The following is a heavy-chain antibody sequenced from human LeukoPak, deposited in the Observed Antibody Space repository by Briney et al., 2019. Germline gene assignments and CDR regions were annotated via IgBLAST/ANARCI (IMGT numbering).Heavy chain of an antibody. J-gene: IGHJ3*02. CDR1: GGTFSSYA. Sequence: EASVKVSCKASGGTFSSYAISWVRQAPGQGLEWMGGIIPIFGTANYAQKFQGRVTITTDESTSTAYMELSSLRSEDTAVYYCARLYYYDSSGYSDAFDIWGQGTMVTVSS. D-gene: IGHD3-22*01. V-gene: IGHV1-69*05. CDR2: IIPIFGTA. CDR3: ARLYYYDSSGYSDAFDI.